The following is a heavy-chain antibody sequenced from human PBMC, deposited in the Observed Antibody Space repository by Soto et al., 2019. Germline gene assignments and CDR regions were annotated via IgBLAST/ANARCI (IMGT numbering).Heavy chain of an antibody. CDR3: AKDLAYAFDY. D-gene: IGHD3-16*01. Sequence: RLSCAASGFIFSSFSMNWIRQAPGKGLEWLSYIRSDSNHIGYADSVRGRFTISSDIAKNSLFLQMSSLRDEDTAVYYCAKDLAYAFDYWGQGTLVTVSS. CDR2: IRSDSNHI. V-gene: IGHV3-48*02. J-gene: IGHJ4*02. CDR1: GFIFSSFS.